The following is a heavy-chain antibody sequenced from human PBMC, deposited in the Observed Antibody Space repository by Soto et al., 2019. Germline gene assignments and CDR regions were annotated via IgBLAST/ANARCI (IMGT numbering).Heavy chain of an antibody. Sequence: GGSLRLPCAASGFTFSSYSMNWVRQAPGKGLEWVSSISSSSSYIYYADSVKGRFTISRDNAKNSLYLQMNSLRAEDTAVYYCARSGAANWFDPWGQGTLVTVSS. V-gene: IGHV3-21*01. D-gene: IGHD6-13*01. J-gene: IGHJ5*02. CDR1: GFTFSSYS. CDR2: ISSSSSYI. CDR3: ARSGAANWFDP.